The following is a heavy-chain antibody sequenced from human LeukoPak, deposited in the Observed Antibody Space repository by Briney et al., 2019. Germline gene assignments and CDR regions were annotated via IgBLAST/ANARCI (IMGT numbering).Heavy chain of an antibody. J-gene: IGHJ4*02. CDR2: IYYSGST. V-gene: IGHV4-59*12. D-gene: IGHD3-9*01. CDR3: ARGRRHYDILTGPRNGGFDY. CDR1: GGSISSYY. Sequence: PSETLSLTCTVSGGSISSYYWSWIRQPPGKGLEWIGYIYYSGSTNYNPSLKSRVTISVDTSKNQFSLKLSSVTAADTAVYYCARGRRHYDILTGPRNGGFDYWGQGTLVTVSS.